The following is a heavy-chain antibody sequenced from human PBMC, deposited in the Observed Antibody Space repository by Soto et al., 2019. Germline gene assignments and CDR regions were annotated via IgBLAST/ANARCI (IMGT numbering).Heavy chain of an antibody. CDR2: IYSGGST. D-gene: IGHD3-22*01. V-gene: IGHV3-53*01. Sequence: GGSLSLPCPASGLPAGSTNLSWVRKAQGKGLGWASVIYSGGSTYYADSVKGRFTISRDNSKNTLYLQMNSLRAEDTAVYYCARDSLAWDDSSGYYFDYWGQGTLVTVSS. CDR1: GLPAGSTN. J-gene: IGHJ4*02. CDR3: ARDSLAWDDSSGYYFDY.